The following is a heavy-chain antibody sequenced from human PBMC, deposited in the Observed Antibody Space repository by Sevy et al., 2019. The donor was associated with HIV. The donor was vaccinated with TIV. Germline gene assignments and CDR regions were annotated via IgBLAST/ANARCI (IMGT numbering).Heavy chain of an antibody. V-gene: IGHV3-33*08. CDR3: ASDRGPTYYFDY. CDR2: IWYDGSNK. Sequence: GGSLRLSCAASGFTFSSYGMHWVRQAPGKGLEWVAVIWYDGSNKYYADSVKGRFTISRDNSKNTRYLQMNSLRAEDTAVYYCASDRGPTYYFDYWGQGTLVTVSS. CDR1: GFTFSSYG. J-gene: IGHJ4*02.